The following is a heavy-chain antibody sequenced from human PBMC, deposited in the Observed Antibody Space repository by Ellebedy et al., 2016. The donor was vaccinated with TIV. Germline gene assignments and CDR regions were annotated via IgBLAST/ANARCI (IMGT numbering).Heavy chain of an antibody. CDR3: AKGTQWLGRSCFDY. CDR2: ISASGGST. Sequence: ESLKISCAASGFTFSSYAVTWVRPAPGKGLEWVSAISASGGSTYYADSVKGRFTFSRDNSKNTLYLHMTSLRSEDTAVYHCAKGTQWLGRSCFDYWGQGTLVTVSS. V-gene: IGHV3-23*01. D-gene: IGHD6-19*01. CDR1: GFTFSSYA. J-gene: IGHJ4*02.